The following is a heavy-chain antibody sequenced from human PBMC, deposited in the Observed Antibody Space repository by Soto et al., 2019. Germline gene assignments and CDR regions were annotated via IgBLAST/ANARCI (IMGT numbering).Heavy chain of an antibody. Sequence: SETLSLTCTVSGGSISSSSYYWGWIRQPPGKGLEWIGSMYYSGSTYYNPSLKSRVTISVDTSKNQFSLKLNSVTAADTAVYYCATLSGSYYKGDDYWGQGTLVTVS. D-gene: IGHD1-26*01. J-gene: IGHJ4*02. V-gene: IGHV4-39*01. CDR1: GGSISSSSYY. CDR2: MYYSGST. CDR3: ATLSGSYYKGDDY.